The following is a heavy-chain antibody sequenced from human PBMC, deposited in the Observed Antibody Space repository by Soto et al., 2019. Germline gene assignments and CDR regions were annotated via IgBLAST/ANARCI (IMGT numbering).Heavy chain of an antibody. J-gene: IGHJ4*02. V-gene: IGHV4-4*02. CDR2: IYHSGST. CDR1: GGSISSSNG. Sequence: SQTLPLTCAVSGGSISSSNGWLWVRQHPGKGLEWIGEIYHSGSTNYNPSLKSRVTISVDKSKNQFSLKLSSVTAEDTAVYYCAKDGTYYYDSSGYYYGGDYFDYWGQGTLVTVSS. CDR3: AKDGTYYYDSSGYYYGGDYFDY. D-gene: IGHD3-22*01.